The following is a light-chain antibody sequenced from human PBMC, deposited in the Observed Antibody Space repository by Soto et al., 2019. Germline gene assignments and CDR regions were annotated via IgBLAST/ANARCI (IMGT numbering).Light chain of an antibody. CDR2: GAS. CDR3: QQCGRSPFT. J-gene: IGKJ3*01. CDR1: QSVSSSY. V-gene: IGKV3-20*01. Sequence: EIVLTQSPGTLSLSPGERATLSCRASQSVSSSYLAWYQQKSGQAPRLLIYGASTRATGIPDRFSGSGSGTDFTLTISRLEPEDFAVYYCQQCGRSPFTFGPGTKVEIK.